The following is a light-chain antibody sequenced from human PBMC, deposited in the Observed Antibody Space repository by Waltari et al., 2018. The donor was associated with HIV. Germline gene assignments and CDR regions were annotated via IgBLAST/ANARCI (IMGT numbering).Light chain of an antibody. V-gene: IGKV1-5*03. CDR1: QSISTW. Sequence: DIQMTQSPSTLSASVGDRVIISCRASQSISTWLAWYQQKPGKAPNLLIYKASSLESGVPSRFSGSGSGTEFTLTISNLQPDDSATYYCQQYTSYCTFGQGTKLEIK. J-gene: IGKJ2*01. CDR3: QQYTSYCT. CDR2: KAS.